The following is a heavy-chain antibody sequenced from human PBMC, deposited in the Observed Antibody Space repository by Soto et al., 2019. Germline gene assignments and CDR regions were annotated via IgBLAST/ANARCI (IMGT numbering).Heavy chain of an antibody. D-gene: IGHD2-21*02. Sequence: SETLSLTCTVSGGSISSYYWSWIRQPPGKGLEWIGYMYNTGSTIYNPSLKSRVTISVDTSKNQFSLKLNSVTAADTAVYYCARDLWGYCGTDXYXXXVXGQGTXVTV. V-gene: IGHV4-59*01. CDR2: MYNTGST. J-gene: IGHJ6*02. CDR3: ARDLWGYCGTDXYXXXV. CDR1: GGSISSYY.